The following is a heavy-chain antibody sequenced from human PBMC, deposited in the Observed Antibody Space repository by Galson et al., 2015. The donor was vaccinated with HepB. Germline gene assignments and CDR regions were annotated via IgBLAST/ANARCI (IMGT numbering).Heavy chain of an antibody. J-gene: IGHJ5*02. V-gene: IGHV3-11*01. Sequence: SLRLSCAASGLTFSDYYMSWIRQAPGKGLEWISYISSSGTTIYYADSVKGRFTISRDNAKNSLYLQMNGLRAEDTAVYYCARATLRWFDPWGQGALVTVSS. CDR2: ISSSGTTI. D-gene: IGHD2/OR15-2a*01. CDR1: GLTFSDYY. CDR3: ARATLRWFDP.